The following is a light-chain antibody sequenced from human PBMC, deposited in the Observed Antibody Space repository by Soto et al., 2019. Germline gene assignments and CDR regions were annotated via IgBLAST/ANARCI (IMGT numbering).Light chain of an antibody. CDR3: QQSYGSPT. CDR2: DAY. Sequence: DIQMTQSPSTLSASVGDRVTITCRASQSISIWLAWYQKKPGKAPNLLIHDAYSLESGVPSRFSGSGSGTEFTLTISSLQLEDFATYYCQQSYGSPTFGGGTKVDIK. J-gene: IGKJ4*01. V-gene: IGKV1-5*01. CDR1: QSISIW.